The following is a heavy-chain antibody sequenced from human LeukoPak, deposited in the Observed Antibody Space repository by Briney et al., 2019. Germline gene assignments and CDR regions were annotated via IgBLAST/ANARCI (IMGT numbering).Heavy chain of an antibody. D-gene: IGHD5-18*01. CDR3: ARAYSYGLSY. CDR2: INPSGGST. J-gene: IGHJ4*02. CDR1: GYIFTGYY. Sequence: ASVKVSCKASGYIFTGYYIHWVRQAPGQGLEWMGIINPSGGSTSYAQKFQGRVTITADESTSTAYMELSSLRSEDTAVYYCARAYSYGLSYWGQGTLVTVSS. V-gene: IGHV1-46*01.